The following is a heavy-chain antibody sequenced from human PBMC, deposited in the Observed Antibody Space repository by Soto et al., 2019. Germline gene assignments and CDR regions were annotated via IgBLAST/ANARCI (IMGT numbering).Heavy chain of an antibody. D-gene: IGHD1-1*01. CDR2: VISASGSV. Sequence: QVQVVQSGAEVKKPGSSVKISCKASGRIFSSFPTSWVRQVPGQGLEWMGGVISASGSVTYAPKFQGRVKMTAGKSAGIGCIELTIPTPEDTAIYYCARVGSGAAYNAGLNQWGPGSIVSVSS. CDR1: GRIFSSFP. CDR3: ARVGSGAAYNAGLNQ. J-gene: IGHJ3*01. V-gene: IGHV1-69*06.